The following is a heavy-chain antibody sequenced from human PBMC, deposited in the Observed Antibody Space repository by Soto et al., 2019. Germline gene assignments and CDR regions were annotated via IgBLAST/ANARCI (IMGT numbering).Heavy chain of an antibody. CDR3: ARSIVGATTVPPHWYFDL. CDR2: IYTSGST. Sequence: QVQLQESGPGLVKPSETLSLTCTVSGGSISSYYWSWIRQPAGKGLEWIGRIYTSGSTNYNPSLKSRVTMSVDTSKNQFSLRLGSVTAADTAVYYCARSIVGATTVPPHWYFDLWGRGTLVTVSS. D-gene: IGHD1-26*01. CDR1: GGSISSYY. V-gene: IGHV4-4*07. J-gene: IGHJ2*01.